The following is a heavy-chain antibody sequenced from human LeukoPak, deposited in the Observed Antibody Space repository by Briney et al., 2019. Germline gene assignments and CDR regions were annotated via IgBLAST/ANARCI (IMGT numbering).Heavy chain of an antibody. V-gene: IGHV4-59*08. CDR3: ARQVLSQRSKWFDP. D-gene: IGHD3-10*01. CDR1: GGSISSYY. J-gene: IGHJ5*02. Sequence: SETLSLTCTVSGGSISSYYWSWIRQPPGKGLEWIGYIYYSGITNYNPSLKSRVTISVDTSKNQFYLKLSSVTAADTAVYHCARQVLSQRSKWFDPWGQGTLVTVSS. CDR2: IYYSGIT.